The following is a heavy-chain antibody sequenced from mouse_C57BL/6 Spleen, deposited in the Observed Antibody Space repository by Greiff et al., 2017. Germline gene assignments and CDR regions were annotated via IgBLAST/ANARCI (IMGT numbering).Heavy chain of an antibody. Sequence: QVQLKESGAELVRPGTSVKVSCKASGYAFTNYLIEWVKQRPGQGLEWIGVINPASGGTNYNEKFKGKATLTADKSSSTAYMQLSSLTSEDSAVYFCARAGGGLGGHFDYWGQGTTLTVSS. J-gene: IGHJ2*01. V-gene: IGHV1-54*01. D-gene: IGHD4-1*01. CDR2: INPASGGT. CDR3: ARAGGGLGGHFDY. CDR1: GYAFTNYL.